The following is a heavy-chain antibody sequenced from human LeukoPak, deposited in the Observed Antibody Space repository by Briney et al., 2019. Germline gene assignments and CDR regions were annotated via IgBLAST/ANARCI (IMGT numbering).Heavy chain of an antibody. CDR1: GGSISSGGYY. D-gene: IGHD3-10*01. Sequence: PSQTLSLTCTVSGGSISSGGYYWSWIRQHPGKGLEWIGYIYYSGSTYYNPSLKSRVTISVDTSKNQFSLKLSSVTAADTAVYYCARSGAPIDAFDIWGQGTMVTVSS. CDR3: ARSGAPIDAFDI. V-gene: IGHV4-31*03. J-gene: IGHJ3*02. CDR2: IYYSGST.